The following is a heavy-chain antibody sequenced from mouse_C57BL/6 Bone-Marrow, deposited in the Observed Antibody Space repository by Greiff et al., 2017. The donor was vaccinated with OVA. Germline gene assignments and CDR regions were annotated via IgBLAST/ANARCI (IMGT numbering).Heavy chain of an antibody. Sequence: QVQLKQPGAELVRPGSSVKLSCKASGYTFTSYWMHWVKQRPIQGLEWIGNIDPSDSETQYNQKFKDKATLTVDKSSSTDYMQLSSLTSADSAVYCCARDGGYWGQGTTLTVSS. CDR3: ARDGGY. J-gene: IGHJ2*01. CDR1: GYTFTSYW. CDR2: IDPSDSET. V-gene: IGHV1-52*01.